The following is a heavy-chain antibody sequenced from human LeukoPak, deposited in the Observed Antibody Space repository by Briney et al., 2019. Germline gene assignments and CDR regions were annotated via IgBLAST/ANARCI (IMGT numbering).Heavy chain of an antibody. D-gene: IGHD3-10*01. Sequence: GGSPRLSCAASGFTFNSYWMHWVRQGPGKGLVWVSRIKSDGSSTSYADSVKGRFTISRDNAKNTLYLQMNSLRDEDTAVYYCARESGYHGSGFDPWGQGTLVTVSS. V-gene: IGHV3-74*01. CDR2: IKSDGSST. CDR1: GFTFNSYW. J-gene: IGHJ5*02. CDR3: ARESGYHGSGFDP.